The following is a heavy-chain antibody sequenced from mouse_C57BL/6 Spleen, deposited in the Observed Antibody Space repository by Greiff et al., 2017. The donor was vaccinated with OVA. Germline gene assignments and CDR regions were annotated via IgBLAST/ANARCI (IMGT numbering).Heavy chain of an antibody. D-gene: IGHD1-1*01. V-gene: IGHV1-64*01. CDR1: GYTFTSYW. Sequence: QVQLQQPGAELVKPGASVKLSCKASGYTFTSYWMHWVKQRPGQGLEWIGMIHPNSGSTNYNEKFKSKATLTVDKSSSTAYMQLSSLTSEDSAVDYCARWGYYGSFDYWGQGTTLTVSS. CDR3: ARWGYYGSFDY. J-gene: IGHJ2*01. CDR2: IHPNSGST.